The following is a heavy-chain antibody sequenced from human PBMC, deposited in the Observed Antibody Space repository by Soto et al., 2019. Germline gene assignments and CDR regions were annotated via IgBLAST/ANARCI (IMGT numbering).Heavy chain of an antibody. CDR1: GFSFSSYW. D-gene: IGHD5-18*01. Sequence: GGSLRLSCAASGFSFSSYWRHWVRQAPGKGLVWVSRINSDGISASYADSVKGRFTISRDNAKNTLYLQMNSLRAEDTAVYYCARDAVQLWGYFDYWGQGTLVTVSS. CDR2: INSDGISA. CDR3: ARDAVQLWGYFDY. V-gene: IGHV3-74*01. J-gene: IGHJ4*02.